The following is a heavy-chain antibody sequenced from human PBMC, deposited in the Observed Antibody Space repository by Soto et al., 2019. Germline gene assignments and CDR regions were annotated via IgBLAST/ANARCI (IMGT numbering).Heavy chain of an antibody. Sequence: QVQLVESGGGVVQPGRSLRLSCAASGFTFSDYTIHWVRQAPGKGLEWVDVISYDGNNKKYADSVEGRFTISRDNSKNTLYFQLNSLRDEDTAVYYCAKEHYPPGSALNWAVNGFDSGCQGTLVSVSS. CDR1: GFTFSDYT. J-gene: IGHJ5*01. D-gene: IGHD3-10*01. CDR3: AKEHYPPGSALNWAVNGFDS. CDR2: ISYDGNNK. V-gene: IGHV3-30*14.